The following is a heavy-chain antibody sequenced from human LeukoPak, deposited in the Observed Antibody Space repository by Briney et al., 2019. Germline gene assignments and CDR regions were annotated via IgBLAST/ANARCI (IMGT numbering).Heavy chain of an antibody. CDR1: GGSISGYY. CDR3: ARVGKVARRPSYYYMDV. J-gene: IGHJ6*03. Sequence: SETLSLTCTVSGGSISGYYWSWVRQPPGKGLEWIGDIYYIGSTNYNPCLKSRVTISVDTSKNQFSLKLSSVTAADTAVYYCARVGKVARRPSYYYMDVWGKGTTVTVSS. D-gene: IGHD6-6*01. CDR2: IYYIGST. V-gene: IGHV4-59*01.